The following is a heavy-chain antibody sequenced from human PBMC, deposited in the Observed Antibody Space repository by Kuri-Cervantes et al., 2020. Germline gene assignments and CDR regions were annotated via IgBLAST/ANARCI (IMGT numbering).Heavy chain of an antibody. D-gene: IGHD3-22*01. J-gene: IGHJ4*01. V-gene: IGHV3-30-3*01. Sequence: SWSSQAGVFSRYAMHWVRQAPGKGLEWVAVISYDGSNKYYADSVKGRFTISRDNSKNTLYLQMNSLRAEDTAVYYCARVTWGDDSSGSASAYWGGGPLVTVSS. CDR3: ARVTWGDDSSGSASAY. CDR1: AGVFSRYA. CDR2: ISYDGSNK.